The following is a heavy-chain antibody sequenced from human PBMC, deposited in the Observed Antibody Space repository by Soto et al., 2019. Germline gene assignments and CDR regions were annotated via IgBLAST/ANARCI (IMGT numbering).Heavy chain of an antibody. D-gene: IGHD6-13*01. CDR1: GGSISSYY. CDR3: ASRKQQLGNFDY. CDR2: IYYSGST. V-gene: IGHV4-59*08. Sequence: QVQLQESGPGLVKPSETLSLTCTVSGGSISSYYWSWIRQPPGKGLEWIGYIYYSGSTNYNPSLTSRVTISVDTSKNQFSLKLSSVTAADTAVYYCASRKQQLGNFDYWGQGTLVTVSS. J-gene: IGHJ4*02.